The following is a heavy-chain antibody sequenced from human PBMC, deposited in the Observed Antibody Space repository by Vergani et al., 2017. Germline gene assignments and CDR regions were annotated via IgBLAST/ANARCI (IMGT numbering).Heavy chain of an antibody. V-gene: IGHV3-66*02. CDR1: GSTVSGNY. D-gene: IGHD3-10*01. Sequence: ELQLVESGGGLVQPWGSLRLSCAASGSTVSGNYMTWVRQAPGKGLEWVSQIYSCDETYYSDSVQGRVTISRDTSKNTLHLQINNRRVEDTAVYYCARGNYYGSGTYVDPWGQGTLVTVSS. CDR3: ARGNYYGSGTYVDP. CDR2: IYSCDET. J-gene: IGHJ5*02.